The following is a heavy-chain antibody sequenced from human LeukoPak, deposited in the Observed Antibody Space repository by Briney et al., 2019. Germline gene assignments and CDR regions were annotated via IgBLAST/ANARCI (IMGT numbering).Heavy chain of an antibody. V-gene: IGHV3-21*01. J-gene: IGHJ5*02. CDR3: ARDQSGIRFDP. Sequence: GGSLRLSCAASGFTFGSYSMNWVRQAPGKGLEWVSSISSSSSYIYYADSVKGRFTISRDNAKNSLYLQMNSLRAEDTAVYYCARDQSGIRFDPWGQGTLVTVSS. CDR2: ISSSSSYI. CDR1: GFTFGSYS. D-gene: IGHD3-10*01.